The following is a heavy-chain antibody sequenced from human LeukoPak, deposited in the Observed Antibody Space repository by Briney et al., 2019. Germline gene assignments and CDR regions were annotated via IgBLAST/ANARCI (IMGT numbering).Heavy chain of an antibody. V-gene: IGHV5-51*01. J-gene: IGHJ3*02. CDR2: IYPGDSDT. D-gene: IGHD3-22*01. Sequence: GESLKISCKGSGYSFTNYWIGWVRQMPGKGLEWMGIIYPGDSDTRYSPSFQGQVTISADKSIYTAYLQWSSLKASDTAMYYCARRGNYYDRSGYYYGDAFDIWGQGTMVTVSS. CDR1: GYSFTNYW. CDR3: ARRGNYYDRSGYYYGDAFDI.